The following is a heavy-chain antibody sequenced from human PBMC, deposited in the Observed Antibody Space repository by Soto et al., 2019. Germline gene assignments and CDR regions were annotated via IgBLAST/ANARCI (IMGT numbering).Heavy chain of an antibody. V-gene: IGHV1-3*01. D-gene: IGHD6-19*01. J-gene: IGHJ2*01. CDR3: ARQYSSGWYAPSWYFDL. CDR1: GYTFTSYA. CDR2: INAGNGNT. Sequence: QVQLVQSGAEVKKPGASVKVSCKASGYTFTSYAMHWVRQAPGQRLEWMGWINAGNGNTKYSQKFQGRVTITRDTSXSXXYMEMSSLRSEDTAVYYCARQYSSGWYAPSWYFDLWGRGTLVTVSS.